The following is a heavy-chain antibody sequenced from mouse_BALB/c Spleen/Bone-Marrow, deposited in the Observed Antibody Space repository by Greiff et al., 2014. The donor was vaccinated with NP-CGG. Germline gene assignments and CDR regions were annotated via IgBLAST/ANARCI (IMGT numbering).Heavy chain of an antibody. V-gene: IGHV1-54*01. Sequence: QVQLQQSGAELVRPGTSVKVSCKASGYAFTNFWIEWVKERPGQGLEWIGVINPGSGITNYNERFKGKATLTADKSSSTAYMQLSSLTSDDSAVYFCARRDYRYDVGPFGYWGQGTTLTVSS. CDR1: GYAFTNFW. CDR3: ARRDYRYDVGPFGY. D-gene: IGHD2-14*01. J-gene: IGHJ2*01. CDR2: INPGSGIT.